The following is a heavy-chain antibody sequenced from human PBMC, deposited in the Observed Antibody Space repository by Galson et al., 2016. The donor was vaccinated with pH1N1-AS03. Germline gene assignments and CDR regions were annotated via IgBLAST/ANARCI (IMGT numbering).Heavy chain of an antibody. CDR2: TSDNGINT. CDR3: IKEGNRLQSRRSDAFDI. J-gene: IGHJ3*02. V-gene: IGHV3-64D*06. Sequence: SLRLSCAASGFTFRTFSIYWVRQAPGKGLQYVSGTSDNGINTYYADPVKARFTISRDKSKNTVYLQMSSLRTEDTAVYYCIKEGNRLQSRRSDAFDILGRGTVVTVSS. CDR1: GFTFRTFS. D-gene: IGHD5-18*01.